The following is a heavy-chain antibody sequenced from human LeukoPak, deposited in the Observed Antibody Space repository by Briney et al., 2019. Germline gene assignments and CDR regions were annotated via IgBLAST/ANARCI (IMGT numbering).Heavy chain of an antibody. CDR3: ARGGVVTTTPRWYYFDN. CDR1: GGSISSYY. D-gene: IGHD5-12*01. Sequence: SETLSLTCTVSGGSISSYYWSWIRQPPGKGLEWIGYIYYSGSTVYSPSLKSRVTISVDTSKNQLSLKVNSVTAADTAVYYCARGGVVTTTPRWYYFDNWGQGTLVTVSS. J-gene: IGHJ4*02. V-gene: IGHV4-59*01. CDR2: IYYSGST.